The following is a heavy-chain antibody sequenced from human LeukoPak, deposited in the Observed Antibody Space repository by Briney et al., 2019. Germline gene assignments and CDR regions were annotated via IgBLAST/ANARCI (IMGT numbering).Heavy chain of an antibody. Sequence: ASVKVSCKASGYTFTRYGISGVGQAPGQGLEGVGWISVYNGNTKYVQKFQGRVPISRNPSMNTAYMELSSLTSEDTAVYYCARMTMSGRDNWFDLWGQGTLVTVSS. CDR2: ISVYNGNT. D-gene: IGHD2-15*01. CDR3: ARMTMSGRDNWFDL. J-gene: IGHJ5*02. V-gene: IGHV1-18*01. CDR1: GYTFTRYG.